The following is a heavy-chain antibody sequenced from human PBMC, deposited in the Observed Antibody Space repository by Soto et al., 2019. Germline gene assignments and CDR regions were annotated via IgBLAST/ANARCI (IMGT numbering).Heavy chain of an antibody. CDR3: ARGSSDDYFDY. J-gene: IGHJ4*02. V-gene: IGHV3-23*01. CDR1: GFTFSSYA. Sequence: GGSLRLSCAASGFTFSSYAMSWVRQAPGKGLEWVSAISGSGGSTYYADSVKGRFTISRDNAKNTLYLQMNSLRAEDTAVYYCARGSSDDYFDYWGQGTLVTVSS. CDR2: ISGSGGST. D-gene: IGHD3-16*02.